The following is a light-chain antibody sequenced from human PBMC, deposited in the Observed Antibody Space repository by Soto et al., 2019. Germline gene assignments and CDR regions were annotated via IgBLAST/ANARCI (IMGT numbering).Light chain of an antibody. CDR2: WAS. J-gene: IGKJ2*01. Sequence: DIVMTQSPDSLAVSLGERATINCKSSQSVLYSSNNKNYLAWYQQKPGQPPKLLIYWASIRESGVPDRFSGSGSGTDFTLTISSLQAEDVAVYYCQQYDSPPYTFGQGTKLEIK. V-gene: IGKV4-1*01. CDR1: QSVLYSSNNKNY. CDR3: QQYDSPPYT.